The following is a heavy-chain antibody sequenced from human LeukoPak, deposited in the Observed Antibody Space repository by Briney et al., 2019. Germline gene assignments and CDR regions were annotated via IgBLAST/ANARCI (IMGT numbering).Heavy chain of an antibody. D-gene: IGHD3-22*01. J-gene: IGHJ4*02. CDR3: ASWPNYYDSSGYPVDY. CDR1: GGSISSYY. Sequence: PSETLSLTCTVSGGSISSYYWSWIRQPPGKGLEWIGYIYTSGSTNYNPSLKSRVTISVDTSKNQFSLKLRSVTAADTAVYYCASWPNYYDSSGYPVDYWGQGTMVTVSS. CDR2: IYTSGST. V-gene: IGHV4-4*09.